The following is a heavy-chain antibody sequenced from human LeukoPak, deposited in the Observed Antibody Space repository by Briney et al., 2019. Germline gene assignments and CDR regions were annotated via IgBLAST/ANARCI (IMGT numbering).Heavy chain of an antibody. Sequence: ASVRVSFKASGYTFTGYYMHWVRQAPGQGLEWLGWISPNTGGTHYAQNFQDRVTMTRDTSISTAYMDLGRLRSDDTAVYYCARDRGYSGSDVWGQGTLVTVSS. V-gene: IGHV1-2*02. J-gene: IGHJ4*02. D-gene: IGHD5-12*01. CDR2: ISPNTGGT. CDR3: ARDRGYSGSDV. CDR1: GYTFTGYY.